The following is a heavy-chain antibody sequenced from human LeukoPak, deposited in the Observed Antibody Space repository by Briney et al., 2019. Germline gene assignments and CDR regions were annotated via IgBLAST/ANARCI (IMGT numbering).Heavy chain of an antibody. V-gene: IGHV3-7*01. CDR1: GFTFSSFW. CDR3: TRDWGGVAAGIDY. J-gene: IGHJ4*02. Sequence: GGSLRLSCAASGFTFSSFWMSWVRQAPGKGLEWVANIKTDGSEKYYVDSVKGRFTISRDNAKNSLSLQMNSLSAEDTAVYYCTRDWGGVAAGIDYCGQGTLVTVSP. D-gene: IGHD6-13*01. CDR2: IKTDGSEK.